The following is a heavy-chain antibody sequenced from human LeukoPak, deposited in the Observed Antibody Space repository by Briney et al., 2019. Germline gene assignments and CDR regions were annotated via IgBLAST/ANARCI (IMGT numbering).Heavy chain of an antibody. J-gene: IGHJ6*02. V-gene: IGHV3-11*01. CDR2: ISSSGSTI. CDR1: GFTFSDYY. Sequence: GGSLRLSCAVSGFTFSDYYMSWFRQAPGKGLEWVSYISSSGSTIYYADSVEGRFTISRDNAKNSLYLQMNSLRAEDTAVYYCARLNSYYYYGMDVWGQGTTVTVSS. D-gene: IGHD4-11*01. CDR3: ARLNSYYYYGMDV.